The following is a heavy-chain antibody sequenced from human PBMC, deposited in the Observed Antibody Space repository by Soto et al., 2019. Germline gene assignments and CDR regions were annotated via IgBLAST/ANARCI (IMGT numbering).Heavy chain of an antibody. CDR2: VSSSSSYI. CDR1: GLTFSGQT. V-gene: IGHV3-21*01. D-gene: IGHD3-10*01. CDR3: ARCMGFDGSGYAFFDS. Sequence: EVQLVESGGGLVKPGRSLRLSCAASGLTFSGQTINWVRQAPGKGLEWVSSVSSSSSYIYYADSVKGRFTVSRDNAEKSLYLQMNSLRAEDTAIYYCARCMGFDGSGYAFFDSWGQGTLVTVSS. J-gene: IGHJ4*02.